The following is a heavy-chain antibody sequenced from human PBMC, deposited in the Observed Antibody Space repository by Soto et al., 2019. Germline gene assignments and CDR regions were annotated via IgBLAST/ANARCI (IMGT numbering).Heavy chain of an antibody. J-gene: IGHJ5*02. V-gene: IGHV1-46*03. CDR2: INPSGGST. Sequence: ASVKVSCKAAGYTFTSYYMHWVRQAPGQGLEWMGIINPSGGSTSYAQKFQGRVTMTRDTSTSTVYMELSSLRSEDTAVYYCARVYPSDTRYGYVGNNWFDPWGQGTLVTVSS. D-gene: IGHD5-18*01. CDR1: GYTFTSYY. CDR3: ARVYPSDTRYGYVGNNWFDP.